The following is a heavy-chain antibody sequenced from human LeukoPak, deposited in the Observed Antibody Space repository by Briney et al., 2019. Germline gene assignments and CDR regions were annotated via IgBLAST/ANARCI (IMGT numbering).Heavy chain of an antibody. J-gene: IGHJ4*02. CDR3: ARGVVPAPYYFDY. CDR1: GFTFSSYS. V-gene: IGHV3-21*01. Sequence: GRSLRLSCAASGFTFSSYSMNWVRQAAGKGLEWVSSISSSSSYIYYADSVKGRFTISRDNAKNSLYLQMNSLRAEDTAVYYCARGVVPAPYYFDYWGQGTLVTVSS. D-gene: IGHD2-2*01. CDR2: ISSSSSYI.